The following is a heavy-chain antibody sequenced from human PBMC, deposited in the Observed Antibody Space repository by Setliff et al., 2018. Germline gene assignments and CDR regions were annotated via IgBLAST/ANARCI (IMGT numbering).Heavy chain of an antibody. CDR2: IYHSGSA. V-gene: IGHV4-38-2*02. CDR1: GYAIGRGYY. Sequence: LSLTCDVSGYAIGRGYYWGWIRQPPGKGLEWIAYIYHSGSAYYNPSLKSRVTMSVDTSKNQFSLHLTSVTAADTAVYYCAREVGTSTSSDAFDVWGQGMMVTVSS. J-gene: IGHJ3*01. CDR3: AREVGTSTSSDAFDV. D-gene: IGHD1-26*01.